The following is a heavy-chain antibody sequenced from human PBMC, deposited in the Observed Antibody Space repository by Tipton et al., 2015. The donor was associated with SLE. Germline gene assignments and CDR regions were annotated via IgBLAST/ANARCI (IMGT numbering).Heavy chain of an antibody. CDR3: ARDRGGYYGMDV. V-gene: IGHV4-59*01. Sequence: TLSLTCSVSNGSIGSDYWTWIRQPPGKGLEWIGYKYYSGGTNSNPSLRSRVTISIDMSKNQFSLTLSSVTAADTAVYYCARDRGGYYGMDVWGQGITVIVSS. J-gene: IGHJ6*02. CDR2: KYYSGGT. CDR1: NGSIGSDY. D-gene: IGHD3-16*01.